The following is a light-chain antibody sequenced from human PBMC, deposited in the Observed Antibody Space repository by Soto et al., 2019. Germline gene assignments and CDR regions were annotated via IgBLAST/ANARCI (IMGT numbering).Light chain of an antibody. Sequence: DIQMTQSPSSLSASVGDRGTITCRASQSISFYLNWYQQRPGKAHKVLIYAASNLQSGVPSRFSGSGSGTEFTLTINNLQPEDFATYYCQQSYSIPITFGEGTRLEIK. CDR3: QQSYSIPIT. J-gene: IGKJ5*01. V-gene: IGKV1-39*01. CDR1: QSISFY. CDR2: AAS.